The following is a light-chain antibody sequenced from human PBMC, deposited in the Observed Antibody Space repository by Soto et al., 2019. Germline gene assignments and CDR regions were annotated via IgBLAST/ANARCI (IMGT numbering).Light chain of an antibody. CDR1: QGLGVW. CDR3: QQAYSFPLT. CDR2: GAS. Sequence: DIQMTQSPSSVSASVGDRVTITCRASQGLGVWLGWYQQKPGKAPQLLIFGASGLQTGVPSRFSGSGSGTDFTLTISSLQPEDFATYYCQQAYSFPLTFGGGTMVEIK. V-gene: IGKV1-12*01. J-gene: IGKJ4*01.